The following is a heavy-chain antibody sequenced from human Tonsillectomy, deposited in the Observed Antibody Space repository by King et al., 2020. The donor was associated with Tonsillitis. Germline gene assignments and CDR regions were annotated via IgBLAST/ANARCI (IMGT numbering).Heavy chain of an antibody. D-gene: IGHD3-10*01. CDR1: GFTFSNYV. V-gene: IGHV3-64D*06. J-gene: IGHJ6*03. Sequence: VQLVESGGGLVQPGGSLRLSCSASGFTFSNYVMYWVHQAPGKGLEYVSSISSSGGSTDYADSVRGRFTISRDNSKNMVYLQMSSLRPEDTAVYYCVKHLFGCGEDQLGYYMDVWGKGTTVTVSS. CDR2: ISSSGGST. CDR3: VKHLFGCGEDQLGYYMDV.